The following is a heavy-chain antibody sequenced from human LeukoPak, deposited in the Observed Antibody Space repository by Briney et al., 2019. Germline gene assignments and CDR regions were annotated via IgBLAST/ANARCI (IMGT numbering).Heavy chain of an antibody. CDR1: GFTFSSYE. CDR2: ISSSGTTI. Sequence: GGSLRLSCAASGFTFSSYEMNWVRQAPGKGLEWVSYISSSGTTIYYADSVRGRFTISRDDAKSSLYLQMNSLRAEDTAVYYCAKGLIALGPCDCWGQGTLVTVSS. V-gene: IGHV3-48*03. D-gene: IGHD3/OR15-3a*01. J-gene: IGHJ4*02. CDR3: AKGLIALGPCDC.